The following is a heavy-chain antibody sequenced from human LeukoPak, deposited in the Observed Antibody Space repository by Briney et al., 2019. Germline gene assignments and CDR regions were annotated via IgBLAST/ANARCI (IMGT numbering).Heavy chain of an antibody. V-gene: IGHV1-69*04. CDR3: ARDHMIVVPTWFDP. D-gene: IGHD3-22*01. CDR2: IIPILGIA. J-gene: IGHJ5*02. CDR1: GGTFSSYA. Sequence: SVKASCKASGGTFSSYAISWVRQAPEQGLEWMGRIIPILGIANYAQKFQGRVTITADKSTSTAYMELSSLRSEDTAVYYCARDHMIVVPTWFDPWGQGTLVTVSS.